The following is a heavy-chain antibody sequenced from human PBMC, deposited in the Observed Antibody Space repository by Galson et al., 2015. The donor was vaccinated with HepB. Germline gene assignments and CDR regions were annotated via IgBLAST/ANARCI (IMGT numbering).Heavy chain of an antibody. D-gene: IGHD1-20*01. V-gene: IGHV3-21*01. CDR2: ISSSSSYI. Sequence: SLRLSCAASGFTFSSYSMNWVRQAPGKGLEWVSSISSSSSYIYYADSVKGRFTISRDNAKNSLYMQMNSLRAEDTAVYYCARPPITLSWYYYGMDVWGQGTTVTVSS. J-gene: IGHJ6*02. CDR3: ARPPITLSWYYYGMDV. CDR1: GFTFSSYS.